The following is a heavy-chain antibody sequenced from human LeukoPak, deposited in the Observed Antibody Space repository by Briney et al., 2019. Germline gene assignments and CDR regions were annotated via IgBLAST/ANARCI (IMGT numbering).Heavy chain of an antibody. V-gene: IGHV4-39*02. J-gene: IGHJ5*02. CDR1: RDSVTSGGFY. Sequence: PSETLSLTCTVSRDSVTSGGFYWAWLRQPPGRGLEWIATVYYTGSTDYNPSLTGRVTISLDTSKNHFSLKLRSVVAPHTAVYYCARHSGSGSLSRPFDPWGQGTLVTVSS. CDR3: ARHSGSGSLSRPFDP. D-gene: IGHD3-10*01. CDR2: VYYTGST.